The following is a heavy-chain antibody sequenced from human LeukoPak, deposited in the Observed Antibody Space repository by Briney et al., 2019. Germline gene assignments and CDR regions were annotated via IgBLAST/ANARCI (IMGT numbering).Heavy chain of an antibody. Sequence: PGGSLRLSCAASGFTFDDYGMSWVRQAPGKGLEWVSAISGSGGSTYYADSVKGRFTISRDNSKNTLYLQMNSQRAEDTAVYYCAKLLNDYGDYYFDNWGQGTLVTVSS. D-gene: IGHD4-17*01. CDR3: AKLLNDYGDYYFDN. CDR2: ISGSGGST. CDR1: GFTFDDYG. V-gene: IGHV3-23*01. J-gene: IGHJ4*02.